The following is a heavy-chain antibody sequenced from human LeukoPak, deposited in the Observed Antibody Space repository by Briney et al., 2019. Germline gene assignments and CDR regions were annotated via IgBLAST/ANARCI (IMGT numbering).Heavy chain of an antibody. CDR2: INTDGSST. CDR1: GFTFSSYW. Sequence: PGGSLRLSCAASGFTFSSYWMHWVRQVSGKGLVWVSGINTDGSSTNYADSVKGRFTISRDNAKNTLYLQMNSLRAEDTAVYYCARDLDHYYGSGGGYWGQGTLVTVSP. D-gene: IGHD3-10*01. CDR3: ARDLDHYYGSGGGY. J-gene: IGHJ4*02. V-gene: IGHV3-74*01.